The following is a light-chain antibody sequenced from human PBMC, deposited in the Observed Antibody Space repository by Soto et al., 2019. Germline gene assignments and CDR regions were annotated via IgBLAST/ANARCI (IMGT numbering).Light chain of an antibody. V-gene: IGKV3-15*01. J-gene: IGKJ4*01. CDR1: QSVSSN. CDR2: GAS. CDR3: QQYDNWPPPT. Sequence: EIVMTQSPATLSVSPGERATLSCRASQSVSSNLAWYQQKPGQAPRLLIYGASTRATGVPGRFSGSGSGTEFTLAISSLQSEDFAVYYCQQYDNWPPPTFGGGTKVEIK.